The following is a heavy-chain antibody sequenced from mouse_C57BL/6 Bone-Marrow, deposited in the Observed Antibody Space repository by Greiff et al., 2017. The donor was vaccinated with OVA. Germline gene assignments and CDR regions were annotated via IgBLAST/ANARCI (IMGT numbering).Heavy chain of an antibody. CDR3: AIFGYYGSSEMAY. V-gene: IGHV1-74*01. CDR2: IHPSDSDT. D-gene: IGHD1-1*01. Sequence: QVQLKQPGAELVKPGASVKVSCKASGYTFTSYWMHWVKQRPGQGLEWIGRIHPSDSDTNYNQKFKGKATLTVDKSSSTAYMQLSSLTSEDSAVYYCAIFGYYGSSEMAYWGQGTLVTVSA. CDR1: GYTFTSYW. J-gene: IGHJ3*01.